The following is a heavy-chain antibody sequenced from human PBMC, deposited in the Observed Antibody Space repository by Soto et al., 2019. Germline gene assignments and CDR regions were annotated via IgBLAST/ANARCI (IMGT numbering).Heavy chain of an antibody. V-gene: IGHV1-2*04. Sequence: ASVKVSCKASGYTFTGYSMHWVRQAPGQGLEWMGWINPNSGGTNYAQKFQGWVTMTRDTPISTAYMELSRLRSDDTAVYYCAREIGVEATTALDYWGQGTLVTVSS. J-gene: IGHJ4*02. CDR3: AREIGVEATTALDY. D-gene: IGHD2-21*01. CDR2: INPNSGGT. CDR1: GYTFTGYS.